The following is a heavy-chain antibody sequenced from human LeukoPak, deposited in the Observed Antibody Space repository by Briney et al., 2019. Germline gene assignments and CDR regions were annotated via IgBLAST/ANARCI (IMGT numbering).Heavy chain of an antibody. CDR1: GGSISSGDFS. V-gene: IGHV4-31*03. CDR3: ARDSCRGGICYGPLDY. CDR2: IYYSGST. J-gene: IGHJ4*02. Sequence: SQTLSLTCTVSGGSISSGDFSWSWIRQHPGKGLEWIGYIYYSGSTYYNPSLKSRVTISVDTSKNQFSLKLSSVIAADTAVYYCARDSCRGGICYGPLDYWGQGTLVTVSS. D-gene: IGHD2-15*01.